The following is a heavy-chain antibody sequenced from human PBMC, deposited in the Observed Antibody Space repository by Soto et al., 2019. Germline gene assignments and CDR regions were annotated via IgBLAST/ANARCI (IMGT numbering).Heavy chain of an antibody. CDR3: ARFEGGNSSGPKFGY. D-gene: IGHD6-19*01. CDR2: IYPGDSDT. J-gene: IGHJ4*02. CDR1: GYSFTSYW. Sequence: PGESLKISCKGSGYSFTSYWIGWVRQMPVKGLEWMGIIYPGDSDTRYSPSFQGQVTISADKSISTAYLQWSSLKASDTAMYYCARFEGGNSSGPKFGYWGQGTLVTVSS. V-gene: IGHV5-51*01.